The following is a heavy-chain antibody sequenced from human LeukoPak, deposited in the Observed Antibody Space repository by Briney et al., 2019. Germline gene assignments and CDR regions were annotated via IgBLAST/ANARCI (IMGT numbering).Heavy chain of an antibody. J-gene: IGHJ4*02. D-gene: IGHD1-20*01. Sequence: GGSLRLSCAASGFTFSSYAMSWVRQAPGKGLEWVSAIGGSGGSTYFADSVNGRFTISRGNSKNTLYLQMNSLRAEDTAVYYCAKGDNWTPPRYFDYWGQGTLVTVSS. CDR3: AKGDNWTPPRYFDY. V-gene: IGHV3-23*01. CDR2: IGGSGGST. CDR1: GFTFSSYA.